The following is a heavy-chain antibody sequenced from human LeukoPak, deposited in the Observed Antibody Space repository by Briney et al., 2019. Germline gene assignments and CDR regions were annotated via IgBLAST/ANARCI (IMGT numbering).Heavy chain of an antibody. CDR1: GITVSNNY. Sequence: GGSLRLSCPASGITVSNNYMNWVGQPPGKGLEGISLIYSGGTTSYADSVKGRFTISRDDSKNTLYLQMNNLRADDTAVYYCARDPPAVTTNTYGWGQGTLVTVSS. CDR3: ARDPPAVTTNTYG. D-gene: IGHD4-11*01. J-gene: IGHJ4*02. CDR2: IYSGGTT. V-gene: IGHV3-66*01.